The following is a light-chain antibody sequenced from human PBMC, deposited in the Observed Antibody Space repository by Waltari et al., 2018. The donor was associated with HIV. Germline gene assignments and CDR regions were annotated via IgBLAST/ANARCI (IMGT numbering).Light chain of an antibody. Sequence: DIVLTQSPPFLSASVGDRVTITCRASQGIRNYLAWYQQKPGRAPILLIYGASTLQTGVPSRFSGSGSGTLFTLTINGLRPEDFATYYCQQQNLYALTFGPGTRVDVK. V-gene: IGKV1-9*01. J-gene: IGKJ3*01. CDR1: QGIRNY. CDR3: QQQNLYALT. CDR2: GAS.